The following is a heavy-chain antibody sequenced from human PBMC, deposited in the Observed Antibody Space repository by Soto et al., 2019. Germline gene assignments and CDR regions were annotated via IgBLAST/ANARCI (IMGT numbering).Heavy chain of an antibody. J-gene: IGHJ2*01. CDR1: GGSISSGGNY. D-gene: IGHD3-3*01. CDR2: IYYSGST. V-gene: IGHV4-31*03. Sequence: QVQLQESGPGLVKPSQTLSLTCTVSGGSISSGGNYWSWIRQHPAKGLEWIGYIYYSGSTYYNPSLKSRVTISVDTSKNQFSLKLSSVTAADTAVYYCARGPDSSHWYFDLWGRGTLVTVSS. CDR3: ARGPDSSHWYFDL.